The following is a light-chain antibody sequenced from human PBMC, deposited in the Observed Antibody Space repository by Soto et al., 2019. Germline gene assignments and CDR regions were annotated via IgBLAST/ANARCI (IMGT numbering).Light chain of an antibody. V-gene: IGLV3-25*02. Sequence: SYELTQQPSVSVSPGQTARITCSGDALPKQYAYWYQQRPGQAPVVVIYKDSERPSGIPERFSGSSSGTTVTLTISGVQAEDEADYYCQSADSSGTLGVFGGGTQLTVL. CDR2: KDS. CDR1: ALPKQY. CDR3: QSADSSGTLGV. J-gene: IGLJ2*01.